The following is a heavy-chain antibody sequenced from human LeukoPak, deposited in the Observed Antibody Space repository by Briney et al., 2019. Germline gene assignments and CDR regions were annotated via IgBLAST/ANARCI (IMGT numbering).Heavy chain of an antibody. Sequence: PGGSLRLSCVASGFTFSNYAMSWVRQAPWKGLELVSGIYGSDDKTVYGDAVKGRFTISRDNSKNTLYLQMNSLRADDTAVYYCAKTQGYYDAWGQGALVTVSS. V-gene: IGHV3-23*01. CDR1: GFTFSNYA. CDR3: AKTQGYYDA. D-gene: IGHD2-15*01. J-gene: IGHJ5*02. CDR2: IYGSDDKT.